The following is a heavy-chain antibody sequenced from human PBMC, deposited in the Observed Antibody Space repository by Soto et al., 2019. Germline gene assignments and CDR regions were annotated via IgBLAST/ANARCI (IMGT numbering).Heavy chain of an antibody. J-gene: IGHJ4*02. D-gene: IGHD3-10*01. CDR2: IYATGTT. CDR1: GASISGFD. CDR3: AVVKRITPVRGVLIDSSFDY. V-gene: IGHV4-4*07. Sequence: SETLSLTCTVSGASISGFDWSWIRNSAGKGLEWIGRIYATGTTDYNPSLKSRVMMSVDTSKKQFSLKLRSVTAADAAVYYCAVVKRITPVRGVLIDSSFDYWGQGRPVTVSS.